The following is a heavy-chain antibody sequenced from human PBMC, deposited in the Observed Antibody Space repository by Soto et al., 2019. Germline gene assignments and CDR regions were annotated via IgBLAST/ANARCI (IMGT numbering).Heavy chain of an antibody. D-gene: IGHD5-18*01. CDR3: ARVPGPQLWLEY. J-gene: IGHJ4*02. V-gene: IGHV4-31*03. CDR2: IYYSGST. Sequence: QVQLQESGPGLVKPSQTLPLTCTVSGGSISSGGYYWSWIRQHPGKGLEWIGYIYYSGSTYYNPSLKSRVNVSGDPSKNQFSLKLSSVTAADTAVYYCARVPGPQLWLEYWGQGTLVTVSS. CDR1: GGSISSGGYY.